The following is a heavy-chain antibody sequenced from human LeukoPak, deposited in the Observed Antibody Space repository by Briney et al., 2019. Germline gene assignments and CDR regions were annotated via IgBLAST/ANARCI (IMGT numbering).Heavy chain of an antibody. CDR1: GGSISSYY. Sequence: SETLSLTCTVSGGSISSYYWSWIRQPPGKGLEWIGYIYYSGSTNYNPSLKSRVTISVDTSKNQFSLKPSSVTAADTAVYYCARVAPDRIYYYDSSGYYSYYYYYMDVWGKGTTVTISS. J-gene: IGHJ6*03. V-gene: IGHV4-59*01. CDR2: IYYSGST. CDR3: ARVAPDRIYYYDSSGYYSYYYYYMDV. D-gene: IGHD3-22*01.